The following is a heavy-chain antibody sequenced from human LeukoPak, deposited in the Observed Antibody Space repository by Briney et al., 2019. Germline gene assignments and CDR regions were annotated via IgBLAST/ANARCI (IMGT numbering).Heavy chain of an antibody. J-gene: IGHJ3*02. D-gene: IGHD2/OR15-2a*01. CDR1: GFTLSDHF. CDR3: ARGHNSFDI. Sequence: GGSLRLSCAASGFTLSDHFMDWVRLAPGKGLEWVGRSRNKANSYTTVYAASVKGRFTISRDDSANSLYLQMNSLEVEDTAVYFCARGHNSFDIWGQGTMATVSS. CDR2: SRNKANSYTT. V-gene: IGHV3-72*01.